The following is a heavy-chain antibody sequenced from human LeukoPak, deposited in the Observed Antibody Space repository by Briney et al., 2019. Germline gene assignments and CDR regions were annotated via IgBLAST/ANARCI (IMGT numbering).Heavy chain of an antibody. CDR2: IYLHDSDT. J-gene: IGHJ3*02. D-gene: IGHD5-24*01. CDR1: GYSFSTYW. V-gene: IGHV5-51*01. Sequence: GESLKISCKASGYSFSTYWIGWVRQMPGKGLEWMGVIYLHDSDTTYSPSFQGQVTISADKSISTAHLQWDSLKASDTATYYCARRGGHNYPFDMWGQGTTVTVSS. CDR3: ARRGGHNYPFDM.